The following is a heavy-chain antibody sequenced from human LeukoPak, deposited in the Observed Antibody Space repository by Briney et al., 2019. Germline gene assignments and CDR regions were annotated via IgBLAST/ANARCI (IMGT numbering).Heavy chain of an antibody. CDR3: ARVSGTILIWPQPFGDGMDV. Sequence: GGSLRLSCAASRLSFSSYVTSWVRRAPGKGLECVSASSGSGHSAYYADSVKGRFTISRDNSKNTLYLQMNSLRAEDTAVYYCARVSGTILIWPQPFGDGMDVWGQGTTVTVSS. CDR2: SSGSGHSA. D-gene: IGHD2-8*01. J-gene: IGHJ6*02. V-gene: IGHV3-23*01. CDR1: RLSFSSYV.